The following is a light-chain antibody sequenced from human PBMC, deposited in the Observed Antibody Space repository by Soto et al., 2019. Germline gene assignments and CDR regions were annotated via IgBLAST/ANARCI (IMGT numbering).Light chain of an antibody. V-gene: IGKV3D-20*02. Sequence: EIVLTQSPATLSLSPGERATLSCRASQSVSNNYLAWYQQKPGQAPRRLIYGASSRATGIPDRFSGSGSGTDFTLTISSLQPDDFAVYYCHHYNNWWAFGQGTKVNIK. CDR3: HHYNNWWA. CDR2: GAS. CDR1: QSVSNNY. J-gene: IGKJ1*01.